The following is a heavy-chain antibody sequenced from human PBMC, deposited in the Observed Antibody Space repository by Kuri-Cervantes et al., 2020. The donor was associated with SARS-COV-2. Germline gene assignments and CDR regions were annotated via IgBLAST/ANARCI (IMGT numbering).Heavy chain of an antibody. D-gene: IGHD2-15*01. V-gene: IGHV1-18*01. J-gene: IGHJ6*02. CDR1: GYTFTSYG. CDR2: ISAYNGNI. CDR3: ARMITSGGSWYYYYGMDV. Sequence: ASVKVSCKASGYTFTSYGISWVRQAPGQGLEWMGWISAYNGNINYAQKLQGRVTMTTDTSTSTAYMELRSLRSDDTAVYYCARMITSGGSWYYYYGMDVWGQGTTVTVSS.